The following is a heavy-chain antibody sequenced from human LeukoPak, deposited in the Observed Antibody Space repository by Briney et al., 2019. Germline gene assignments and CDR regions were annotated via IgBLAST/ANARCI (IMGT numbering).Heavy chain of an antibody. V-gene: IGHV1-18*01. J-gene: IGHJ4*02. Sequence: GASVKVSCRSSGFTFTSYGVNWVRQAPGQGLAWMGWISAYNGDTSSAQTLQGRITMTTDTSTSTAYMELRSLRSDDTAVYYCARTVVPAAMRVEYWGQGTLVTVSS. CDR2: ISAYNGDT. CDR1: GFTFTSYG. CDR3: ARTVVPAAMRVEY. D-gene: IGHD2-2*01.